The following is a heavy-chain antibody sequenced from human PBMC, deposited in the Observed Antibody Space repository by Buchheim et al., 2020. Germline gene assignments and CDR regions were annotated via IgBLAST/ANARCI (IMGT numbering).Heavy chain of an antibody. CDR2: IYYSGST. CDR3: ARETQGYYYDSSGYYADY. Sequence: QLQLQESGPGLVKPSETLSLTCTVSGGSISSSSYYWGWIRQPTGKGLEWIGSIYYSGSTYSNPSLKSRVTISIDTSKNQFSLKLSSVTAADTAVYYCARETQGYYYDSSGYYADYWGQGTL. D-gene: IGHD3-22*01. V-gene: IGHV4-39*07. CDR1: GGSISSSSYY. J-gene: IGHJ4*02.